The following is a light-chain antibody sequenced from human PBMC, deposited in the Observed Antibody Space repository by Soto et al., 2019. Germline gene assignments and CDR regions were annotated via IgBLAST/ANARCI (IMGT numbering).Light chain of an antibody. J-gene: IGKJ1*01. CDR2: GAS. Sequence: EIVLTQSPGTLSLSPGERATLSCRASQSVSSIYLGWYQQKPGQAPRLLIYGASSRATGIPDRFSGSGSGTDFTLTISRLEPEDFAVYDCQQYGDSTGWTFGQGTKVEIK. CDR1: QSVSSIY. V-gene: IGKV3-20*01. CDR3: QQYGDSTGWT.